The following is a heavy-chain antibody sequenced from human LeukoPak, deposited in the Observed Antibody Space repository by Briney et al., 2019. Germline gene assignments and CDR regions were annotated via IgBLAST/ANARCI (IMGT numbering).Heavy chain of an antibody. Sequence: GGSLRLSCAASGFTFSSYATSWVRQAPGKGLEWVSAISGSGGSTYYADSVKGRFTISRDNSKNTLYLQMNSLRAEDTAVYYCAKDNQWFGELLFDYWGQGTLVTVSS. CDR3: AKDNQWFGELLFDY. V-gene: IGHV3-23*01. CDR1: GFTFSSYA. D-gene: IGHD3-10*01. J-gene: IGHJ4*02. CDR2: ISGSGGST.